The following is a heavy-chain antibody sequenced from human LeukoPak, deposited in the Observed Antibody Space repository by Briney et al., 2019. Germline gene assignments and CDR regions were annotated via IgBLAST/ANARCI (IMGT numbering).Heavy chain of an antibody. Sequence: TGGSLRLSCAASGFIFSIAWMSWVRQAPGKGLEWVGRIKSKTDVGTTDYAAPVKGRFTISRDDSKNTLYLHLNSLKTEDTAVYYCARYCSSTSCYKPPWGQGTPVTVSS. CDR2: IKSKTDVGTT. V-gene: IGHV3-15*01. CDR3: ARYCSSTSCYKPP. D-gene: IGHD2-2*02. J-gene: IGHJ5*02. CDR1: GFIFSIAW.